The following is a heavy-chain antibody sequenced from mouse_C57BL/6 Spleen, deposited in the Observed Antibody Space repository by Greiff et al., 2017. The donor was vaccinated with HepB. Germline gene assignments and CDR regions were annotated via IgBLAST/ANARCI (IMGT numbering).Heavy chain of an antibody. CDR1: GYTFTTYP. Sequence: VQLQQSGAELVKPGASVKMSCKASGYTFTTYPIEWMKQNHGKSLEWIGNFHPYNDDTKYNEKFKGKATLTVDKSSSTVYLVLSGLTSDDSAVYYCARSYGSKNYFDYWGKGTTLTVSS. J-gene: IGHJ2*01. CDR3: ARSYGSKNYFDY. V-gene: IGHV1-47*01. D-gene: IGHD1-1*01. CDR2: FHPYNDDT.